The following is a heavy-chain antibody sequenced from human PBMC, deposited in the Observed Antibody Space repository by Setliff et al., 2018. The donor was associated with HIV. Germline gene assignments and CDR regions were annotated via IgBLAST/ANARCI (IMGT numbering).Heavy chain of an antibody. Sequence: SETLSLTCTVSGGSISSHYWSWIRQPPGKGLEWIGSIYYSGSTNYNPSLKSRVTISVDTSKNQFSLNLTSVTAADTAVYYCASTYCGGDCYSRYFQHWGQGTLVTVSS. V-gene: IGHV4-59*08. D-gene: IGHD2-21*02. CDR1: GGSISSHY. J-gene: IGHJ1*01. CDR3: ASTYCGGDCYSRYFQH. CDR2: IYYSGST.